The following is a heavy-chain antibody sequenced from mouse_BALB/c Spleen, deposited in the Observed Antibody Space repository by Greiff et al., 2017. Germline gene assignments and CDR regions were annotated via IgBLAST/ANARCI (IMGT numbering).Heavy chain of an antibody. CDR1: GYTFTSYT. CDR2: INPSSGYT. D-gene: IGHD1-2*01. J-gene: IGHJ3*01. CDR3: APDYYGYWFAY. Sequence: VQLQESGAELARPGASVKMSCKASGYTFTSYTMHWVKQRPGQGLEWIGYINPSSGYTNYNQKFKDKATLTADKSSSTAYMQLSSLTSEDSAVYYCAPDYYGYWFAYWGQGTLVTVSA. V-gene: IGHV1-4*01.